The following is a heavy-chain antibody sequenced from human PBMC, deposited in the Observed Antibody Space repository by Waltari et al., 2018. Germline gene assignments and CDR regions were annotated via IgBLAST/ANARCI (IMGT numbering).Heavy chain of an antibody. Sequence: QVQLQQWGAGLVKPSETLSLTCAVYTGAFSAYYWSWIRQTPGKGLEWIGEIHHSGNTNFNPSLKSRVTISMDTSKNQFSLKLSSVTAADTAVYYCAGRHISGGPETKFDSWGQGTLATVSS. V-gene: IGHV4-34*02. D-gene: IGHD2-21*01. CDR2: IHHSGNT. J-gene: IGHJ4*02. CDR3: AGRHISGGPETKFDS. CDR1: TGAFSAYY.